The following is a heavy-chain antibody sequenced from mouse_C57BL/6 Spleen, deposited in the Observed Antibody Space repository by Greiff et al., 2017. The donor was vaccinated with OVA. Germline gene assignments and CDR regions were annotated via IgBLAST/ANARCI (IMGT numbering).Heavy chain of an antibody. Sequence: QVQLKQPGAELVKPGASVKMSCKASGYTFTSYWITWVKQRPGQGLEWIGDIYPGSGSTNYNEKFKSKATLTVDTSSSTAYMQLSSLTSEDSAVYYCARYGTARAGFDYWGQGTTLTVSS. D-gene: IGHD3-1*01. V-gene: IGHV1-55*01. CDR2: IYPGSGST. CDR3: ARYGTARAGFDY. J-gene: IGHJ2*01. CDR1: GYTFTSYW.